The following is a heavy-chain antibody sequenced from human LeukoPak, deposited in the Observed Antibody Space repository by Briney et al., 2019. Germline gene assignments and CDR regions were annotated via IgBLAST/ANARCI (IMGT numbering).Heavy chain of an antibody. V-gene: IGHV6-1*01. CDR1: GDTLSTASAG. J-gene: IGHJ4*02. CDR2: TYYNSINSNWYK. Sequence: SQTLSLTRALSGDTLSTASAGWDWIRQSPTRGLEWLGRTYYNSINSNWYKDYAPAVKSRITITPDTTKNQFSLQLNSVTPEDTAVYYCARGWLQSGFGYWGQGTLVTVSS. D-gene: IGHD5-24*01. CDR3: ARGWLQSGFGY.